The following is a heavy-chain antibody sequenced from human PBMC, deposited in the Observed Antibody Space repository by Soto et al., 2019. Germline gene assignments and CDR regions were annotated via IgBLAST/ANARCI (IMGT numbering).Heavy chain of an antibody. CDR2: ISYDGSNK. CDR1: GFTFSSYG. D-gene: IGHD6-19*01. V-gene: IGHV3-30*18. J-gene: IGHJ4*02. CDR3: AKIHDTGIAVAGILDY. Sequence: GGSLRLSCAASGFTFSSYGMHWVRQAPGKGLEWVAVISYDGSNKYYADSVKGRFTISRDNSKNTLYLQMNSLRAEDTAVYYCAKIHDTGIAVAGILDYWGQGTLVTVSS.